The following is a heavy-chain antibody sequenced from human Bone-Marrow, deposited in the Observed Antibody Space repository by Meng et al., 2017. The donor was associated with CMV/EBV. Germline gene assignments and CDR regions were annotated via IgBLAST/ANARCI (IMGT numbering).Heavy chain of an antibody. V-gene: IGHV3-74*01. D-gene: IGHD2-8*02. CDR3: ARDWSYALDV. Sequence: GESLKISCAASAFTFSSRWMHWVRQAPGKGLVWVSHINSDGSSTNYADSVKGRFTISRDNAKNTMYLQMNSLRAEDTAVYYCARDWSYALDVWGQGPTVTFYS. CDR2: INSDGSST. J-gene: IGHJ6*02. CDR1: AFTFSSRW.